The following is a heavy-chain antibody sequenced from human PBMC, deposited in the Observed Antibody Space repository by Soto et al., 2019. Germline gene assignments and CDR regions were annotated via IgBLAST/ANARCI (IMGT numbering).Heavy chain of an antibody. D-gene: IGHD3-22*01. Sequence: SVKVSCKASGGTFSSYAISWLRQAPGQGLEWMGGIIPIFGTANYAQKFQGRVTITADESTSTAYMELSSLRSEDTAVYYCARGPPGYYLPFDYWGQGTLVTVSS. CDR3: ARGPPGYYLPFDY. J-gene: IGHJ4*02. CDR1: GGTFSSYA. CDR2: IIPIFGTA. V-gene: IGHV1-69*13.